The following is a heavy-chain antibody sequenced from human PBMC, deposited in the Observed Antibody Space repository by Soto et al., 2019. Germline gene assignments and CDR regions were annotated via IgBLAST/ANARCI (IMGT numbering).Heavy chain of an antibody. CDR3: ERDRYNWNYFDY. V-gene: IGHV3-7*01. CDR1: GFTFSSYW. Sequence: EVQLVESGGGLVQPGGSLRLSCAASGFTFSSYWMSWVRQAPGKGLAWVANIKQDGSEKYYVDSVKGRFTISRDNAKNSLYLQMNSMRAEDTAVYYCERDRYNWNYFDYWGQGTLVTVSS. D-gene: IGHD1-20*01. J-gene: IGHJ4*02. CDR2: IKQDGSEK.